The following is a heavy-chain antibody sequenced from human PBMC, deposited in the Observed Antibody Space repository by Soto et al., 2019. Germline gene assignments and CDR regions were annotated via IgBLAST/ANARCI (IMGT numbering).Heavy chain of an antibody. Sequence: ASVKVSCKASGYIFAAYYIHWVRQAPGQGLEWMGMINASGFGAAYGQKFQGRVAVTTDTSASTVYMELSSLRPEDTAVYYCAREWSVSEYWGRGSWVTVSS. CDR2: INASGFGA. V-gene: IGHV1-46*01. D-gene: IGHD1-26*01. J-gene: IGHJ4*02. CDR3: AREWSVSEY. CDR1: GYIFAAYY.